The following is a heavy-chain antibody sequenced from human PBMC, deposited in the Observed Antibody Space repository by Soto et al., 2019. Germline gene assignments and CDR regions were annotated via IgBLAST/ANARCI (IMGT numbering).Heavy chain of an antibody. CDR2: ISYDGSNK. Sequence: GGSLRLSCAASGFTFSSYGMHWVRQAPGKGLEWVAVISYDGSNKYYADSVKGRFTISRDNSKNTLYLQMNSLRAEDTAVYYCAKDWRDGNAFDIWGHGTMVTVSS. CDR1: GFTFSSYG. D-gene: IGHD3-3*01. V-gene: IGHV3-30*18. CDR3: AKDWRDGNAFDI. J-gene: IGHJ3*02.